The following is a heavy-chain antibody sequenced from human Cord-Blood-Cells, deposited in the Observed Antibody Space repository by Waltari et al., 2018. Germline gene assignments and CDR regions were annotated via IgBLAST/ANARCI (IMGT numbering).Heavy chain of an antibody. V-gene: IGHV1-69-2*01. D-gene: IGHD6-19*01. J-gene: IGHJ5*02. Sequence: EVQLVPSGAEVKKPGATVKISCKVSGYTFTDYYMHWVQQAPGKGLEWMGLVDPEDGETIYAEKFQGRVTITAETSTDTAYMELSSLRSEDTAVYYCATVLLSSGWTVNWFDPWGQGTLVTVSS. CDR3: ATVLLSSGWTVNWFDP. CDR1: GYTFTDYY. CDR2: VDPEDGET.